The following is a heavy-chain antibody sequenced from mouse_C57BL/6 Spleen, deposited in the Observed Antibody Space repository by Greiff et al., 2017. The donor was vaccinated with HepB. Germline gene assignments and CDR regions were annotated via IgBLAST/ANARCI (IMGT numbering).Heavy chain of an antibody. CDR2: ISSGGSYT. J-gene: IGHJ1*03. CDR1: GFTFSSYG. CDR3: ARFYYGNYWYFDV. Sequence: EVKLMESGGDLVKPGGSLKLSCAASGFTFSSYGMSWVRQTPDKRLEWVATISSGGSYTYYPDSVKGRFTISRDNAKNTLYLQMSSLKSEDTAMYYCARFYYGNYWYFDVWGTGTTVTVSS. D-gene: IGHD2-1*01. V-gene: IGHV5-6*01.